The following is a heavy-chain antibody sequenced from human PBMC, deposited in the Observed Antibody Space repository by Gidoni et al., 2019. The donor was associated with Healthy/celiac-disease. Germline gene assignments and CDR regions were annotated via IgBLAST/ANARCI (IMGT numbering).Heavy chain of an antibody. CDR3: AKPGDSSGYYPYYFDY. CDR1: GFTFSSHA. J-gene: IGHJ4*02. Sequence: EVQLVESGGGLVQPGGSRRLSCAASGFTFSSHATSWVGQPPGKGLEWSSAIVGIVVSTYYPDSVKGGFTISRDNSKNTRFLQLNSLRAEDTAVYYCAKPGDSSGYYPYYFDYWAREPWSPSPQ. CDR2: IVGIVVST. V-gene: IGHV3-23*04. D-gene: IGHD3-22*01.